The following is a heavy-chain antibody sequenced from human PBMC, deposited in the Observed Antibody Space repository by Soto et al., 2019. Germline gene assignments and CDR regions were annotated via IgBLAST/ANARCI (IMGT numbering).Heavy chain of an antibody. J-gene: IGHJ5*02. V-gene: IGHV4-34*01. Sequence: QVQLQQWGAGLLKPSETLSLTCAVYGGSFSGYYWSWIRQPPGKGLEWIGEINHSGSTNYNPSLKGRVTISVDTSKTQFSLKLSSVTAADTAVYYCASIVATIGGNWFDPWGQGILVTVSS. D-gene: IGHD5-12*01. CDR1: GGSFSGYY. CDR2: INHSGST. CDR3: ASIVATIGGNWFDP.